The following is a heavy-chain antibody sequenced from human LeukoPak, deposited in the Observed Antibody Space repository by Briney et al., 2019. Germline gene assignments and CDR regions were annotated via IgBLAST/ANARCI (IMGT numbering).Heavy chain of an antibody. CDR1: GGSISSYY. D-gene: IGHD2-15*01. Sequence: PSETLSLTCTVSGGSISSYYWSWIRQSAGKGLEWIGRIYTNGNTNYNPSLKSRVTMSVDTSKNQFSLKLSSVTAADTAVYYCAGDGYCIGVNCYPYYFDYWGQGTLVTVSS. CDR2: IYTNGNT. CDR3: AGDGYCIGVNCYPYYFDY. V-gene: IGHV4-4*07. J-gene: IGHJ4*02.